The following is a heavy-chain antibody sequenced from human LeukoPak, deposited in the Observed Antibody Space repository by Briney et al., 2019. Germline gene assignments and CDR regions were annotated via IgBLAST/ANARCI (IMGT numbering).Heavy chain of an antibody. CDR3: ARDSLYYDFWSGYHTGDAFDI. V-gene: IGHV4-4*07. Sequence: PSETLSLTCTVSGGSISSYYWSWIRQPAGKGLEWIGRIYTSGSTNYNPSLKSRVTMSVDTSKNQFSLKLSSVTAADTAVYYCARDSLYYDFWSGYHTGDAFDIWGQGTMVTVSS. CDR2: IYTSGST. D-gene: IGHD3-3*01. J-gene: IGHJ3*02. CDR1: GGSISSYY.